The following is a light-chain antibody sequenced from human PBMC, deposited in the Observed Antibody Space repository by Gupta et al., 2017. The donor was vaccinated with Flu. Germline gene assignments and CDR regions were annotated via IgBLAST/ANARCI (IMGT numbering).Light chain of an antibody. CDR2: YVS. CDR1: SGAIVGYNY. J-gene: IGLJ2*01. V-gene: IGLV2-14*03. CDR3: SSDTDTNSLVV. Sequence: IASSCTASSGAIVGYNYVSWYHQHPAQAPNLLIFYVSNRRSGVSDRFSGSKYANTAAPTTTGLQAEEEADDYCSSDTDTNSLVVFGGGTKLTVL.